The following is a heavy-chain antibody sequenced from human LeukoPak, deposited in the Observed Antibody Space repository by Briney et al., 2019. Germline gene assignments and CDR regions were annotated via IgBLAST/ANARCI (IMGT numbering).Heavy chain of an antibody. J-gene: IGHJ4*02. D-gene: IGHD1-26*01. CDR1: GGSISSGLYY. CDR3: ARDWSIVGASSY. Sequence: PSQTLSLTCTVSGGSISSGLYYWNWIRQPAGKGLEWIGRIYSSVTTYNPSLKSRVTISVDTSKNQFSLKLSSVTAADTAVYYCARDWSIVGASSYWGQGTLVTVSS. CDR2: IYSSVTT. V-gene: IGHV4-61*02.